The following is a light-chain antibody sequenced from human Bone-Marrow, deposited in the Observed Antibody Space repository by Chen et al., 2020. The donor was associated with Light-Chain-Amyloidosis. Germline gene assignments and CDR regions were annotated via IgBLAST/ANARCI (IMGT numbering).Light chain of an antibody. V-gene: IGLV1-44*01. CDR3: AAWDDSLNGLV. CDR2: SNN. J-gene: IGLJ2*01. CDR1: SSNIGSNT. Sequence: QSVLTQPPSASGTPGQRVTISCSGSSSNIGSNTVNWYQQLPGTAPKLLIYSNNQRPSGVTDRCSGSKSGTSASLAISGLQSEDEADYYCAAWDDSLNGLVFGGGTKLTVL.